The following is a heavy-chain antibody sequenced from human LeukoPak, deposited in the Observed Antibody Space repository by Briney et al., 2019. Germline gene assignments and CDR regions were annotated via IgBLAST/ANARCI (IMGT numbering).Heavy chain of an antibody. D-gene: IGHD3-10*01. CDR2: ISGSGGST. V-gene: IGHV3-23*01. CDR3: AKSAVRGVIHYGMDV. Sequence: GGSLRLSCAASGLTFSSYAMSWVREAPGKGVECGSVISGSGGSTYYADSVKGGFTISRDHSKNMLYLQMSSLRAEDTAVYYCAKSAVRGVIHYGMDVWDKGTTVTVSS. J-gene: IGHJ6*04. CDR1: GLTFSSYA.